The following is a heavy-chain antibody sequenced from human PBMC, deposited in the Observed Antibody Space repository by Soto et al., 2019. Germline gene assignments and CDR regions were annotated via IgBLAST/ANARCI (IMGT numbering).Heavy chain of an antibody. V-gene: IGHV3-53*01. D-gene: IGHD6-6*01. J-gene: IGHJ3*02. Sequence: PGGSLRLSCAVSGFSVSDNYMSWVRHAPGKGLAWVSVIYRGDATHYADSVKGRFTISRDNSKNTVYLQMNNLRAEDTAVYYCARDRSDSSRADSFDIWGPGTMVTVSS. CDR1: GFSVSDNY. CDR3: ARDRSDSSRADSFDI. CDR2: IYRGDAT.